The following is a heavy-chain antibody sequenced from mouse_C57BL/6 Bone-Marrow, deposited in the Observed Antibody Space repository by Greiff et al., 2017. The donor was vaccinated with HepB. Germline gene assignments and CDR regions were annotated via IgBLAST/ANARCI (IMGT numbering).Heavy chain of an antibody. V-gene: IGHV2-2*01. CDR3: ATYYDYDGGYFDY. CDR2: IWSGGST. Sequence: VKLMESGPGLVQPSQSLSITCTVSGFSLTSYGVHWVRQSPGKGLEWLGVIWSGGSTDYNAAFISRLSISKDNSKSQVFFKMNSLQADDTAIYYCATYYDYDGGYFDYWGQGTTLTVSS. CDR1: GFSLTSYG. D-gene: IGHD2-4*01. J-gene: IGHJ2*01.